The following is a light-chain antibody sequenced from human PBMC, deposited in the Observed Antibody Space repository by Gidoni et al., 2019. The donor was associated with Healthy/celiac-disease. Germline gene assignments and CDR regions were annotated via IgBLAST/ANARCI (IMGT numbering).Light chain of an antibody. V-gene: IGKV1-39*01. CDR1: QSISSY. CDR2: AAS. Sequence: DIQMTQSPSSLSASVGDRVTITCRASQSISSYLNWYQQKPRKAPKLLIYAASSLQSGVPSRFSGSGSGTDFTLTISSLQPEDFATYYCQQSYSTLLTFGGGTKVEIQ. J-gene: IGKJ4*01. CDR3: QQSYSTLLT.